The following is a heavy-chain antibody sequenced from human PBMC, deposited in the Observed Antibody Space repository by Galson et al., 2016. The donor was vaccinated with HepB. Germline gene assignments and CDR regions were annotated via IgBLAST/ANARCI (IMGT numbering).Heavy chain of an antibody. CDR3: ARRGVQWLVSYGVDV. CDR2: IHPRDSET. J-gene: IGHJ6*02. D-gene: IGHD6-19*01. Sequence: QSGAEVKKPGESLKISCKGSGYDFTSYWIGWVRQMPGKGLEWMGIIHPRDSETTYSPSFQGQVTFSVDLSISTAYPKWSSLKASGTATYYCARRGVQWLVSYGVDVWGQGTPVTVSS. CDR1: GYDFTSYW. V-gene: IGHV5-51*01.